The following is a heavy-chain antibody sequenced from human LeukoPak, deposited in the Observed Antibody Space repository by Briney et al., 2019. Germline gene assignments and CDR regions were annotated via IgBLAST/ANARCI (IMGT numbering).Heavy chain of an antibody. J-gene: IGHJ4*02. V-gene: IGHV3-30*03. D-gene: IGHD6-13*01. CDR3: ARDFGGGRSWSYIDH. CDR2: ISYDGNLK. CDR1: GFMFSNYA. Sequence: PGGSLRLSCVASGFMFSNYAMHWVRQAPGKGLEWVAVISYDGNLKHYADSVKGRFTISRDNAKNTLYLQMNSLRAEDTAVYYCARDFGGGRSWSYIDHWGQGTLVTVSS.